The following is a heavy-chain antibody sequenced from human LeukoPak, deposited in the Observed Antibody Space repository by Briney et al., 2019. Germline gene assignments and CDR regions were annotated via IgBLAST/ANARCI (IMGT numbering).Heavy chain of an antibody. CDR3: ARGPYYYGSGPTSYYMDV. D-gene: IGHD3-10*01. CDR1: GGTFSSYA. J-gene: IGHJ6*03. CDR2: IIPIFGTA. Sequence: GASVKVSCKASGGTFSSYAISWVRQAPGQGLEWMGGIIPIFGTANYAQKFQGRVTITADESTSTAYMELSSLRSKDTAVYYCARGPYYYGSGPTSYYMDVWGKGTTVTISS. V-gene: IGHV1-69*13.